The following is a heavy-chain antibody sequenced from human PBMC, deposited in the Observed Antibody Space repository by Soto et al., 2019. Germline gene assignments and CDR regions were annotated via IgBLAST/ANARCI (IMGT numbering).Heavy chain of an antibody. CDR2: IIPIFGTA. J-gene: IGHJ5*02. D-gene: IGHD3-3*01. CDR1: GGTFSSYA. V-gene: IGHV1-69*13. Sequence: GASVKVSCKASGGTFSSYAISWVRQAPGQGLEWMGGIIPIFGTANYAQKFQGRVTITADESTSTAYMELSSLRSEDTAVYYCARGKYYDFGSGYYTGMTWFDPWGQGTLVTVSS. CDR3: ARGKYYDFGSGYYTGMTWFDP.